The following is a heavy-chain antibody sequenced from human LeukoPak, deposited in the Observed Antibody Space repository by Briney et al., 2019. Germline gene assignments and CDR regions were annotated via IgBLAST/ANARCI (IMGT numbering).Heavy chain of an antibody. Sequence: SETLSLTCTVSGGSISSYYWSWIRQPAGKGLEWIGRIYTSGSTNYNPSLKSRVTISVDTSKNQFSLKLSSVTAADTAVYYCARISTRGYYYYMDVWGKGTTVTVSS. V-gene: IGHV4-4*07. CDR3: ARISTRGYYYYMDV. CDR2: IYTSGST. CDR1: GGSISSYY. J-gene: IGHJ6*03. D-gene: IGHD2-2*01.